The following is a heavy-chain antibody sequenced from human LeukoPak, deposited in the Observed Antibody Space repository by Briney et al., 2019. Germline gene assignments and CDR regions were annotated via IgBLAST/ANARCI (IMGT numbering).Heavy chain of an antibody. CDR1: GGSISSYY. D-gene: IGHD1-26*01. Sequence: SETLSLTCTVSGGSISSYYWSWVRQPPGKGLEWIGYIYTSWSTYYNPSLMRRVVTTVAKSTNQFSLTLSSVTAADTAVYYCARLEAVEAVDYWGQGTLVTVSS. V-gene: IGHV4-4*09. J-gene: IGHJ4*02. CDR3: ARLEAVEAVDY. CDR2: IYTSWST.